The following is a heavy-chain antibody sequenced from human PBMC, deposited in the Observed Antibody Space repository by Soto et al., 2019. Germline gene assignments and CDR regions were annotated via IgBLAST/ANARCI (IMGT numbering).Heavy chain of an antibody. CDR3: ARERPIRVFIIQYYYHGMDV. Sequence: GASVKVSCKASGYTFTGNYVHWVRQAPGQGLEWMGWINPNSGDTNYAQKFQGRVTMTRDTSISTAYMELSGLRSDDTAVYYCARERPIRVFIIQYYYHGMDVWGQGTTVTVSS. D-gene: IGHD3-3*01. J-gene: IGHJ6*02. CDR1: GYTFTGNY. V-gene: IGHV1-2*02. CDR2: INPNSGDT.